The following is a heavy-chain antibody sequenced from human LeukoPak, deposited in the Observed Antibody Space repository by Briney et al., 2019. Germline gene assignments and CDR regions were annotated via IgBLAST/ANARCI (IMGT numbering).Heavy chain of an antibody. V-gene: IGHV3-33*01. D-gene: IGHD3-22*01. CDR2: IWYDGSNK. J-gene: IGHJ4*02. CDR1: GFTFSSYG. CDR3: ARGPLVVVTYFDY. Sequence: GGSLRLSWAASGFTFSSYGMHWVRQAPGKGLEWVAVIWYDGSNKYYADSVKGRFTISRDNSKNTLYLQMNSLRAEDTAVYYCARGPLVVVTYFDYWGQGTLVTVSS.